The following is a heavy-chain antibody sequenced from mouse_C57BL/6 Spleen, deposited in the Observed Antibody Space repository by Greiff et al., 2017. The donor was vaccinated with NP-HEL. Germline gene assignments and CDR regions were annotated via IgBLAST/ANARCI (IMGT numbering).Heavy chain of an antibody. CDR2: IHPNSGST. V-gene: IGHV1-64*01. CDR1: GYTFTSYW. CDR3: ARSGGTYFDV. D-gene: IGHD4-1*01. J-gene: IGHJ1*03. Sequence: QVQLQQPGAELVKPGASVKLSCKASGYTFTSYWMHWVKQRPGQGLEWIGMIHPNSGSTNYNEKFKSKATLTVDKSSRTAYMQLSSLTSEDSAVYYCARSGGTYFDVWGTGTTVTVSS.